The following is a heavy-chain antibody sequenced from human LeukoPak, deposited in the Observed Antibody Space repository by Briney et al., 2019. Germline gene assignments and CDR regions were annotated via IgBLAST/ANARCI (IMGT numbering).Heavy chain of an antibody. Sequence: SETLSLTCTVSGGSISSGDYYWSWIRQPPGKGLEWIGYIYYSGSTYYNPSLKSRVTISVDTSKNQLSLKLSSVTAADTAVYYCARGEDILTGYYNVGDAFDIWGQGTMVTVSS. J-gene: IGHJ3*02. D-gene: IGHD3-9*01. CDR2: IYYSGST. CDR3: ARGEDILTGYYNVGDAFDI. CDR1: GGSISSGDYY. V-gene: IGHV4-30-4*01.